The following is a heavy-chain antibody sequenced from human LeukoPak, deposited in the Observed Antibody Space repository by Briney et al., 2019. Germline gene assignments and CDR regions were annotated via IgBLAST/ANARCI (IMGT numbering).Heavy chain of an antibody. J-gene: IGHJ5*02. Sequence: PSETLSLTCAVYGGFFSGYYWSWIRQPPGKGREWIGEINNRGSTNYNPSLKSRVTISVDTSKNQFSLKLSSVTAADTAVYYCAGGRLSYDFWSGYRNWFDPWGQGTLVTVSS. CDR2: INNRGST. CDR3: AGGRLSYDFWSGYRNWFDP. V-gene: IGHV4-34*01. D-gene: IGHD3-3*01. CDR1: GGFFSGYY.